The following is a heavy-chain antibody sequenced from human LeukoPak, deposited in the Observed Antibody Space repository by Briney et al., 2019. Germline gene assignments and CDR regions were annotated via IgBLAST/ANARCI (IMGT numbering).Heavy chain of an antibody. CDR2: ICGSGST. J-gene: IGHJ4*02. Sequence: GSLRLSCAASGFTFSSYAMSWVRQAPGKGLEWVSVICGSGSTQYADSDVKGRFTISRDNSKNTLYLQINSLRAEDTAVYYCARAAAGYSSGWYGGADFWGQGTLVTVSS. D-gene: IGHD6-19*01. CDR1: GFTFSSYA. V-gene: IGHV3-23*01. CDR3: ARAAAGYSSGWYGGADF.